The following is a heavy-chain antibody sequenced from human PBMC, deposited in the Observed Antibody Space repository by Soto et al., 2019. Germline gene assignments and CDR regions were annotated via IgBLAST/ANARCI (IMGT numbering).Heavy chain of an antibody. CDR3: ARHSLALRKNNWFDP. V-gene: IGHV4-39*01. CDR2: IYYSGST. J-gene: IGHJ5*02. CDR1: VGSISSSSYY. D-gene: IGHD3-3*02. Sequence: PSETLSLTCTVSVGSISSSSYYWGWIRQPPGKGLEWIGSIYYSGSTYYNPSLKSRVTISVDTSKNQFSLKLSSVTAADTALYFCARHSLALRKNNWFDPWGQGIMVTVSS.